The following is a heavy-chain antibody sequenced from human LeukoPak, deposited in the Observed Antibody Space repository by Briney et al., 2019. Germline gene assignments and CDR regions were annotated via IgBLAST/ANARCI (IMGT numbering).Heavy chain of an antibody. CDR1: GSTFSDST. D-gene: IGHD5-12*01. J-gene: IGHJ4*01. Sequence: GGSLRLSCAASGSTFSDSTVHWVRQASGKGLEWVGRIRGKPNNYATAYAASVKGRFTFSRDDSKNTAYLQMNSLRTEDTAVYYCTRVKFSGYEIEYWGQGTLVTVSS. CDR3: TRVKFSGYEIEY. V-gene: IGHV3-73*01. CDR2: IRGKPNNYAT.